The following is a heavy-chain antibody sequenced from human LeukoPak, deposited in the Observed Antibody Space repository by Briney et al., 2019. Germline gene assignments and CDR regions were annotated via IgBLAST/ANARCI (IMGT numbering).Heavy chain of an antibody. J-gene: IGHJ3*02. Sequence: SETLSLTCTASGFSISSGSYYWSWIRQPAGKGLEWIGRIYASGSSNYNPHLKSRVTISVDTSKNQFPLKLSSVTAADTAVYYCARVEGVVRWLQVNAFDIWGQGTMVTVSS. CDR1: GFSISSGSYY. CDR2: IYASGSS. D-gene: IGHD5-24*01. V-gene: IGHV4-61*02. CDR3: ARVEGVVRWLQVNAFDI.